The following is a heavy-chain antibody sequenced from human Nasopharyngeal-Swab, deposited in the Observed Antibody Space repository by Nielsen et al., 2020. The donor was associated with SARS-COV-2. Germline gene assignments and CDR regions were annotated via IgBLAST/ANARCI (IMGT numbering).Heavy chain of an antibody. D-gene: IGHD3-3*01. Sequence: ASVKVSCKASGYFFRSYGINWVRQAPAQGLEWMVWISVYNADTNYAQKLQGRVSMTTDTSTSTAYMELRSLRSDDTAVYYCARDIEEWLVVPSLSFDYWGQGTLVTVSS. J-gene: IGHJ4*02. V-gene: IGHV1-18*01. CDR2: ISVYNADT. CDR1: GYFFRSYG. CDR3: ARDIEEWLVVPSLSFDY.